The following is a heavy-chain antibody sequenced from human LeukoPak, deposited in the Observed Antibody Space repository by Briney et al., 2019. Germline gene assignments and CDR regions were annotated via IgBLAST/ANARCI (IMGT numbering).Heavy chain of an antibody. Sequence: GTSLRLSCAASGFTFTSYGMHWVRQAPGKGLEWVALITYDGYYKYYSDSVKGRFTISSDTSKNTMYLQMNSLRAEDTAVYYCAKDLSPDQQTYYFDYWGQGTLVTVSS. CDR2: ITYDGYYK. CDR3: AKDLSPDQQTYYFDY. V-gene: IGHV3-30*18. J-gene: IGHJ4*02. CDR1: GFTFTSYG. D-gene: IGHD1-14*01.